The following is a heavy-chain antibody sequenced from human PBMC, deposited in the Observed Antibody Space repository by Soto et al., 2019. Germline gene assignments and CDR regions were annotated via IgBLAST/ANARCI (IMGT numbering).Heavy chain of an antibody. J-gene: IGHJ4*02. CDR1: GYTFSSYG. CDR3: ARDPRMVRGVIGGWGLDY. CDR2: ISGYSGDT. D-gene: IGHD3-10*01. Sequence: ASVKVSCKASGYTFSSYGISWVRQAPGQGLEWMGWISGYSGDTNYAQNLQGRVSMTTDTSTSTAYMDLRSLRSDDTAVYYCARDPRMVRGVIGGWGLDYWGQGTLVTVSS. V-gene: IGHV1-18*01.